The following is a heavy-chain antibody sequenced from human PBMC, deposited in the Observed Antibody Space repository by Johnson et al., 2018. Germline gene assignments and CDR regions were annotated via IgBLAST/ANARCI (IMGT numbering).Heavy chain of an antibody. CDR2: IYPGDSDT. D-gene: IGHD4-17*01. J-gene: IGHJ3*02. CDR3: AGPKGEYGTEAFDI. CDR1: GYSFTTYW. V-gene: IGHV5-51*03. Sequence: VQLVQSGAEVTKXGESLKISCKGSGYSFTTYWIGWVRQMPGKGLEWMGTIYPGDSDTRYSPSFQGQAPIPAAQSINTAYLQWSSLRASDTAMYYCAGPKGEYGTEAFDIWGQGTMVTVSS.